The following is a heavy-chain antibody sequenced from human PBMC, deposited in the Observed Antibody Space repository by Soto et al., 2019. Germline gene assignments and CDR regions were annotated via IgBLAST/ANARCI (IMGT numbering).Heavy chain of an antibody. V-gene: IGHV4-39*01. CDR3: ASRGYFSYYYGMDV. CDR2: IYYSGST. J-gene: IGHJ6*02. Sequence: SETLSLTCTVSGGSISSSSYYWGWIRQPPGKGLEWIGSIYYSGSTYYNPSLKSRVTISVDTSKNQFSLKLSSVTAADTAVYYCASRGYFSYYYGMDVWGQGTTVTVSS. D-gene: IGHD2-2*03. CDR1: GGSISSSSYY.